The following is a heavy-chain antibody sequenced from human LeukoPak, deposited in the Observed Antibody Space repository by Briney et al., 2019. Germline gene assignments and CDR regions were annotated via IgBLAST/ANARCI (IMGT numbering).Heavy chain of an antibody. D-gene: IGHD2-21*01. CDR1: GSNFEDYG. J-gene: IGHJ4*02. V-gene: IGHV3-30*02. CDR3: AKDEMYSPGSDY. CDR2: IRYDGSNK. Sequence: PGGSLRLSCADSGSNFEDYGMSWVRQAPGKGLEWVAFIRYDGSNKYYADSVKGRFTISRDNSKNTLYLQMNSLRLEDTAVYYCAKDEMYSPGSDYWGQGTLVIVSS.